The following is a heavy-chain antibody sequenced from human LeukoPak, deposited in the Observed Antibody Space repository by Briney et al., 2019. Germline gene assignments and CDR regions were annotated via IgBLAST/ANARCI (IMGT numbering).Heavy chain of an antibody. CDR1: GFTFSSYG. V-gene: IGHV3-33*01. D-gene: IGHD1-1*01. J-gene: IGHJ3*02. Sequence: GRSLRLSCAASGFTFSSYGMHWVRQAPGKGLEWVAVIWYDGSNKYYADSVKGRFTISRDNSKNTLYLQMNSLRAEDTAVYYCARDSAGRDAFDIWGQGTMVTVSS. CDR3: ARDSAGRDAFDI. CDR2: IWYDGSNK.